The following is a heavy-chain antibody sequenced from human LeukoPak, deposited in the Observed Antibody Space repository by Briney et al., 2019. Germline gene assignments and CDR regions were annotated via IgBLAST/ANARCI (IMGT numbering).Heavy chain of an antibody. J-gene: IGHJ1*01. CDR3: AREIYSRGIEYFQH. Sequence: PSETLCLTCTVSGGSISSYYWSWIRQPPGKGLEWIGYIYYSGSTNYKPSLKSRVTISVDTSKNQFSLKLSSVAAADTAVYYCAREIYSRGIEYFQHWGQGTLVTVSS. CDR2: IYYSGST. D-gene: IGHD3-22*01. V-gene: IGHV4-59*12. CDR1: GGSISSYY.